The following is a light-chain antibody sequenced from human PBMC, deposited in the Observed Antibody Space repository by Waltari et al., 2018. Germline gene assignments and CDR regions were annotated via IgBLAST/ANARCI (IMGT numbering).Light chain of an antibody. CDR1: QSSSSY. Sequence: DIQMTQSPSSLSASVGDRVTITCRASQSSSSYLNWYQQKPGKAPKLLLYAASSLQSGVPSRFSGSGSGTDFTLTISSLQPEDFATYYCQQSYSTPYTFGQGTKLEIK. CDR2: AAS. CDR3: QQSYSTPYT. J-gene: IGKJ2*01. V-gene: IGKV1-39*01.